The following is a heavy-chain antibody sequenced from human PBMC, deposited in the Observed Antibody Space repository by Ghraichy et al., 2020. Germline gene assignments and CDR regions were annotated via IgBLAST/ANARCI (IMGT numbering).Heavy chain of an antibody. CDR1: GGSISSSSYY. Sequence: SETLSLTCTVSGGSISSSSYYWGWIRQPPGKGLEWIGSIYYSGSTYYNPSLKSRVTISVDTSKNQFSLKLSSVTAADTAVYYCARQLTILSGFAYWGQGTLVTVSS. CDR2: IYYSGST. V-gene: IGHV4-39*01. D-gene: IGHD4/OR15-4a*01. J-gene: IGHJ4*02. CDR3: ARQLTILSGFAY.